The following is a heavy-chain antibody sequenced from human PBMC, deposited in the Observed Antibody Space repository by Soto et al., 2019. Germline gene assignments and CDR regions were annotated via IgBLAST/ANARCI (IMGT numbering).Heavy chain of an antibody. V-gene: IGHV1-46*01. CDR1: GYTFTSYY. D-gene: IGHD3-16*01. Sequence: QVQLVQSGAEVKKPGASVKVSSKASGYTFTSYYMHCVRQSPEQGLEWMGIIHPSGGSTRYAQKCQGRDAMTRDQDTRTGYMEPSSMRSEDTPVYYCANGGGHVGSLDTWGQGTLVNVSP. J-gene: IGHJ5*02. CDR2: IHPSGGST. CDR3: ANGGGHVGSLDT.